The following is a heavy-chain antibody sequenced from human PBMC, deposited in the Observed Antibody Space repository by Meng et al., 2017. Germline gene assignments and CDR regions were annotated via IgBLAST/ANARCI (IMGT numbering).Heavy chain of an antibody. CDR3: TRDVTWGSTSCYDY. CDR2: INTNTGNP. D-gene: IGHD2-2*01. CDR1: GYTFTSYA. V-gene: IGHV7-4-1*02. Sequence: ASVKVSCKASGYTFTSYAMNWVRQAPGQGLEGMGWINTNTGNPTYAQGFTGRFVFSLDTSVSTAYLQISSLKAEDTAVYYCTRDVTWGSTSCYDYWGQGTLVTVSS. J-gene: IGHJ4*02.